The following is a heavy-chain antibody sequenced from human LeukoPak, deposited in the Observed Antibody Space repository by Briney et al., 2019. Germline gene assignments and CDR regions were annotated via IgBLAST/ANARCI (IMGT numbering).Heavy chain of an antibody. CDR3: ARKMKTGDRVGTFDI. Sequence: GGSLRLSCAASGFTFSSRNMNWVRQAPMKGLEWVSSIGTDGSYIYYADSVQGRFTISRDNAKNSLYLQMNSLTAEDTAVYYCARKMKTGDRVGTFDIWGQGTMVTVSS. V-gene: IGHV3-21*01. J-gene: IGHJ3*02. CDR2: IGTDGSYI. CDR1: GFTFSSRN. D-gene: IGHD1-1*01.